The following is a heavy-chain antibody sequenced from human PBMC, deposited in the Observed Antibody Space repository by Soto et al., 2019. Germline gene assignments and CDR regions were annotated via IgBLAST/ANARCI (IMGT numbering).Heavy chain of an antibody. V-gene: IGHV3-9*01. CDR1: GFTFDDYA. Sequence: PGGSLRLSCAASGFTFDDYAMHWARQAPGKGLEWVSGISWNSGSIGYADSVKGRFTISRDNAKNSLYLQMNSLRAEDTALYYCAKGDYWGQGTRVTVS. CDR2: ISWNSGSI. J-gene: IGHJ4*02. CDR3: AKGDY.